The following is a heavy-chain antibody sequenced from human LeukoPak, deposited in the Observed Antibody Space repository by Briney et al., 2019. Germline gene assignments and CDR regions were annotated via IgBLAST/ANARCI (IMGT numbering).Heavy chain of an antibody. J-gene: IGHJ4*02. CDR3: ARRGGPGDY. CDR2: IGHDGSEK. V-gene: IGHV3-7*01. CDR1: GFSFSNYW. Sequence: GGSLRLSCAASGFSFSNYWMSWVRQAPGKGLEWVANIGHDGSEKNYVDSVKGRFTISRDNAKNSLYLQMSSLRAEDTAVYYCARRGGPGDYWGQGPLVTVSS.